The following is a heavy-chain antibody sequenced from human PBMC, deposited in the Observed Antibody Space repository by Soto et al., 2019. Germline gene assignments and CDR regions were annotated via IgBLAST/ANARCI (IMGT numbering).Heavy chain of an antibody. CDR3: ARSLPGTYGAFDL. Sequence: EVQLVESGGGLVQPGGSLRLSCAVSGFTFGSYWMNWVRLIPGKGLEWVAYIKPDGSATYYVDSVKGRFTISRDNAKNTVYLQIDSLRAEDTAVYYCARSLPGTYGAFDLWGQGTMVTVSS. V-gene: IGHV3-7*01. J-gene: IGHJ3*01. D-gene: IGHD1-7*01. CDR2: IKPDGSAT. CDR1: GFTFGSYW.